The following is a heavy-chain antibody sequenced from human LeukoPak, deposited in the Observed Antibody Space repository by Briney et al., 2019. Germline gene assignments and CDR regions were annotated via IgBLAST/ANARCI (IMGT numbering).Heavy chain of an antibody. CDR1: VFSLSTSGVG. D-gene: IGHD5-18*01. CDR2: IYWDDDK. J-gene: IGHJ4*02. CDR3: AHRAAMVYFDY. V-gene: IGHV2-5*02. Sequence: SGPTLVNPTQTLTLTCTFSVFSLSTSGVGVGWIRQPPGKALDWLALIYWDDDKRYSPSLKSRLTITKDTPKHQVALTMTNMDPVDTATYYCAHRAAMVYFDYWGQGTLVTVSS.